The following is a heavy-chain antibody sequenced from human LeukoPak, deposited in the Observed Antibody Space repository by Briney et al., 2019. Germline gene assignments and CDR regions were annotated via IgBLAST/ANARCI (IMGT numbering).Heavy chain of an antibody. CDR3: ATLVYWNEYDAFDI. D-gene: IGHD1-1*01. CDR2: INPNSGGT. V-gene: IGHV1-2*02. J-gene: IGHJ3*02. CDR1: GYTFTGYY. Sequence: ASVKVSCKASGYTFTGYYMHWVRQAPGQGLEWMGWINPNSGGTNYAQKFQGRVTMTRDTSISTAYMELSRLRSDDTAVYYCATLVYWNEYDAFDIWGQGTMVTVSS.